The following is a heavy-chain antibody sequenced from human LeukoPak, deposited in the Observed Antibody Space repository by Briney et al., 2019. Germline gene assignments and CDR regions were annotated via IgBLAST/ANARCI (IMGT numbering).Heavy chain of an antibody. CDR2: INPSGGST. CDR1: GYTFTSYY. V-gene: IGHV1-46*01. CDR3: ARDFGAMGYYDSSGYYITLGI. J-gene: IGHJ4*02. D-gene: IGHD3-22*01. Sequence: ASVKVSCKASGYTFTSYYMHWVRQAPGQGPEWMGIINPSGGSTSYAQKFQGRVTMTRDMSTSTVYMELSSLRSEDTAVYYCARDFGAMGYYDSSGYYITLGIWGQGTLVTVSS.